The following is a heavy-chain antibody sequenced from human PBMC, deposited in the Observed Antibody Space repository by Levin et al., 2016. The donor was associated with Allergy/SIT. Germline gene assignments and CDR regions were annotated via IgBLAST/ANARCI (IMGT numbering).Heavy chain of an antibody. CDR3: ARDTGDSSGYRGAFDY. Sequence: WIRQPPGKGLEWVAVISYDGSNKYYADSVKGRFTISRDNSKNTLYLQMNSLRAEDTAVYYCARDTGDSSGYRGAFDYWGQGTLVTVSS. CDR2: ISYDGSNK. V-gene: IGHV3-30-3*01. J-gene: IGHJ4*02. D-gene: IGHD3-22*01.